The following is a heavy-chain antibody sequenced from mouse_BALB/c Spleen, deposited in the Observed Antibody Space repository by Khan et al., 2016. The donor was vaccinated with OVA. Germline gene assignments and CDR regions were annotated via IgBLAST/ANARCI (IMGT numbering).Heavy chain of an antibody. CDR3: ARRSIYYGYFDV. CDR2: INTNPGEP. J-gene: IGHJ1*01. D-gene: IGHD2-1*01. V-gene: IGHV9-3*02. Sequence: QIQLVQSGPEPKKPGETVKISCKASGYTFTNYGMNWVKQAPGKGVKWMGWINTNPGEPTYAEEFKGRFAFSLETSASTAYLQINNLNNEDTATYFCARRSIYYGYFDVWGAGTTVTVSS. CDR1: GYTFTNYG.